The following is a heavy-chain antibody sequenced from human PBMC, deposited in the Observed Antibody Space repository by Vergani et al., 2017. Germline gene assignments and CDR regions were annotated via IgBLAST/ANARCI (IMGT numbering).Heavy chain of an antibody. CDR1: GFTFSSYW. J-gene: IGHJ5*02. V-gene: IGHV3-7*01. Sequence: EVQLVESGGGLVQPGGSLRLSCAASGFTFSSYWMSWVRQAPGKGLEWAANIKQDGSEKNYVDSVKGRFTISRDNAKKSLYLQINSLRAEDTAVYYCARARITGTRWIDPWGQGTLVTVSS. CDR2: IKQDGSEK. D-gene: IGHD1-7*01. CDR3: ARARITGTRWIDP.